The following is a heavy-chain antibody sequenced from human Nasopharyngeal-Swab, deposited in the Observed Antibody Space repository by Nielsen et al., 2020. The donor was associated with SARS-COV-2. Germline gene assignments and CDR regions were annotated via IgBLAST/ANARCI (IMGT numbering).Heavy chain of an antibody. D-gene: IGHD2-2*01. CDR3: ARGLSGIVPAPILGLGPYYYYYYMDV. Sequence: SQTLSLTCAVYGGSFSAYYWGWIRQPPGKGLEWIAEINHSVSTNYNPSLKSRVTLSVDTSMNQFSLELRSVTAADTAVYYCARGLSGIVPAPILGLGPYYYYYYMDVWGKGTTVTVSS. CDR2: INHSVST. V-gene: IGHV4-34*01. J-gene: IGHJ6*03. CDR1: GGSFSAYY.